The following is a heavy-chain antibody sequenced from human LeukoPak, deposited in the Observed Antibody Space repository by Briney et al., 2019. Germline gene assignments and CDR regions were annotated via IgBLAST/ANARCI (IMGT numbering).Heavy chain of an antibody. J-gene: IGHJ4*02. V-gene: IGHV3-74*01. CDR3: VRQGTVGEFDY. CDR2: IISDGSMT. Sequence: GKSLRLSCAASGFTFSGHWMHWVRQAPGKGLVWVSRIISDGSMTNYADSVKGRFTISRDNAKNTLYVQMNSLRAEDAAVYYCVRQGTVGEFDYWGQGTLVTVSS. CDR1: GFTFSGHW. D-gene: IGHD1-26*01.